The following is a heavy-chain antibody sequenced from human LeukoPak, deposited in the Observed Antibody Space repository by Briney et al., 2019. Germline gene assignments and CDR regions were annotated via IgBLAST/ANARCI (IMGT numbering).Heavy chain of an antibody. V-gene: IGHV3-30-3*01. Sequence: GGSLRLSCAASGVIFINYAIHWVRQAPGKGLEGVAAISYDGSNKYYADSVRGRLTISRDNSKNTLYLQMNSLRAEDTAVYYCARAGRADGDYHYFDYWGQGTLVTVSS. CDR2: ISYDGSNK. CDR3: ARAGRADGDYHYFDY. D-gene: IGHD4-17*01. J-gene: IGHJ4*02. CDR1: GVIFINYA.